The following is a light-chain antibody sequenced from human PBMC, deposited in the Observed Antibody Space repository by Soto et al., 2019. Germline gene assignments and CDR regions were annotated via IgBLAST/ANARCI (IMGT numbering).Light chain of an antibody. V-gene: IGLV1-44*01. CDR2: TTN. CDR1: SSNIGTSS. J-gene: IGLJ1*01. CDR3: AAWDDSLNGHV. Sequence: QSALTHPHSASGTPGQRVTISCSGRSSNIGTSSVHWFQQLPGTAPKLLISTTNQWPSGVPERFSGSKSGTSASLAISGLQSEDEADYYCAAWDDSLNGHVFGTGTRSPS.